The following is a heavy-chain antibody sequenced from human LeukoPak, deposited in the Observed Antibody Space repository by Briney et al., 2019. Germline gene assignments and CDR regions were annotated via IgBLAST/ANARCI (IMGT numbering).Heavy chain of an antibody. D-gene: IGHD6-13*01. CDR1: GYSISSGYY. CDR3: ARLRYIAAAGIFDY. Sequence: PSETLSLTCAVSGYSISSGYYWGWIRQPPGKGLEWIGSIYHSGSTYYNPSLKSRVTISVDTSKNQFSLKLSSVTAADTAVYYCARLRYIAAAGIFDYWGQGTLVAVSS. J-gene: IGHJ4*02. CDR2: IYHSGST. V-gene: IGHV4-38-2*01.